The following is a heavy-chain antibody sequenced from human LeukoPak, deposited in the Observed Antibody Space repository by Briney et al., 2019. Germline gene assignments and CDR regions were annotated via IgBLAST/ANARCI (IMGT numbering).Heavy chain of an antibody. D-gene: IGHD3-22*01. CDR3: AKDYSDSSGYLDY. J-gene: IGHJ4*02. Sequence: TGGSLRLSCAASGFTFSNYGMHSVRQAPGKGLEWVAVISYDGSNKYYADSVKGRFTLSRDNSKNTLYLQLNSLRAEDTAVYYCAKDYSDSSGYLDYWGQGTLVTVSS. V-gene: IGHV3-30*18. CDR1: GFTFSNYG. CDR2: ISYDGSNK.